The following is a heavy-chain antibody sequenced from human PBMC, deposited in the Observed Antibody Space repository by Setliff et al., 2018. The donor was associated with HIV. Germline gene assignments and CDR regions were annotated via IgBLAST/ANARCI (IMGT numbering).Heavy chain of an antibody. J-gene: IGHJ6*03. CDR2: IYYSGSA. V-gene: IGHV4-39*01. Sequence: SETLSLTCSVFGASISGSDYYWGWIRQLPEKGLEWIGSIYYSGSAYHNPFLKSRVAMSVDTAKKQFSLKLTSLTGADTAVYYCVRVGGGSWLGIHYYYYMDVWGKGITVTVSS. CDR3: VRVGGGSWLGIHYYYYMDV. CDR1: GASISGSDYY. D-gene: IGHD2-15*01.